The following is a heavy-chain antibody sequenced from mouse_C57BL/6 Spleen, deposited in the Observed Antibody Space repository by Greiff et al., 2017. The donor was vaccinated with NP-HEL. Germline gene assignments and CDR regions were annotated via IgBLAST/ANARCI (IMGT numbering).Heavy chain of an antibody. D-gene: IGHD2-4*01. J-gene: IGHJ4*01. CDR3: AFDYDGPIAMDY. Sequence: QVQLQQSGAELVRPGASVTLSCKASGYTFTDYEMHWVKQTPVHGLEWIGAIDPETGGTAYNQKFKGKATLTVDKSSSTAYMQLSSLTSEDSAVYYCAFDYDGPIAMDYWGQGTSVTVSS. V-gene: IGHV1-15*01. CDR1: GYTFTDYE. CDR2: IDPETGGT.